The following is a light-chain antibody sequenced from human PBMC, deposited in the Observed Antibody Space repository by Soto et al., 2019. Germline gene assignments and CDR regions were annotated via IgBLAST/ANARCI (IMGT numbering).Light chain of an antibody. CDR1: QSVSSN. J-gene: IGKJ1*01. CDR2: GAS. CDR3: QQYGRSLT. V-gene: IGKV3-20*01. Sequence: ELGMSQSPATLSLSPGERATLSCRASQSVSSNLAWYQQKPGQPPRLLIYGASSRASGIPDRFSGSGSGTDFTLTISRVEPEDFALYYCQQYGRSLTFGLGTKVDI.